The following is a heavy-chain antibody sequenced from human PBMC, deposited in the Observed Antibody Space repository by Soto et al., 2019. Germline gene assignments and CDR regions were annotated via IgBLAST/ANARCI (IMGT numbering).Heavy chain of an antibody. CDR2: IIPIFGTA. CDR3: ARDTVTTNQQIVVVVAASPWYYGMDV. Sequence: SVKVSCKASGGTFSSYAISWVRQAPGQGLEWMGGIIPIFGTANYAQKFQGRVTITADDSTSTAYMELSSLRSEDTAVYYCARDTVTTNQQIVVVVAASPWYYGMDVWGQGTTVTVS. J-gene: IGHJ6*02. D-gene: IGHD2-15*01. CDR1: GGTFSSYA. V-gene: IGHV1-69*13.